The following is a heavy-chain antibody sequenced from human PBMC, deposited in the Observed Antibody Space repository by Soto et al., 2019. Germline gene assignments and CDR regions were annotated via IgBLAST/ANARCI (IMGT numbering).Heavy chain of an antibody. J-gene: IGHJ4*02. CDR3: ANQWLSSKADER. Sequence: EVQLLESGGGLVQPGGSLRLSCAASGFSFSVYAMTWVRQVPGKGLEWVSAISGSGGSTFYADSVKGRFTISRDNSKNTLYLQMSSLRAEDTAIYYCANQWLSSKADERWGPGTLVTVSS. CDR1: GFSFSVYA. V-gene: IGHV3-23*01. D-gene: IGHD6-19*01. CDR2: ISGSGGST.